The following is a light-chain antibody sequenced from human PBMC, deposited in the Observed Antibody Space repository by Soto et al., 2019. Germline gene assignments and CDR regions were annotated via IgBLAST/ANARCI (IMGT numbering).Light chain of an antibody. CDR1: QSVSSSY. Sequence: EIVLTQSPGTLSLSPGERATLSCRASQSVSSSYLAWYQQKPGQAPRLLIYGASSRATGIPDRFSGSGSGTDSTLTISSLEPEDFAVYYCQQYGSSLRTFGQGTKVEIK. CDR3: QQYGSSLRT. J-gene: IGKJ1*01. V-gene: IGKV3-20*01. CDR2: GAS.